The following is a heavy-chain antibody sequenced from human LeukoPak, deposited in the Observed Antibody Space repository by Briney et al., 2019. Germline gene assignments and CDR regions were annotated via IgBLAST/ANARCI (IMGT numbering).Heavy chain of an antibody. D-gene: IGHD3-22*01. CDR1: GFTFSTST. J-gene: IGHJ4*02. CDR3: AREVYYDASGPRDY. CDR2: ISSSSSYI. Sequence: GSLILSCAASGFTFSTSTMNWVRQAPGKGLEWVSSISSSSSYIYYADSLKGRFTISRDNAKNSLYLQMNSLRAEDTAVYYCAREVYYDASGPRDYWGQGALVTVSS. V-gene: IGHV3-21*01.